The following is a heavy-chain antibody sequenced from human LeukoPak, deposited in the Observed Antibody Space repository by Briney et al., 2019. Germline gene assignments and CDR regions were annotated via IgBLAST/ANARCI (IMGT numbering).Heavy chain of an antibody. Sequence: GGSLRLSCAASGSSFSSYTMQLVRQAPGKGLEWVSSITSSSGDIFYADSVKGRFAISREYAKSSLYLQMNSLRAEDTAVYYCARGDGVVTPFDYWGQGTLVTVSS. CDR2: ITSSSGDI. CDR1: GSSFSSYT. V-gene: IGHV3-21*01. CDR3: ARGDGVVTPFDY. J-gene: IGHJ4*02. D-gene: IGHD3-3*01.